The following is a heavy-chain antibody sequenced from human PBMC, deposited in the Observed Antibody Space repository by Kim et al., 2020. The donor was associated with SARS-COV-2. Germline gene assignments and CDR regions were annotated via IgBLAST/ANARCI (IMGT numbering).Heavy chain of an antibody. D-gene: IGHD3-9*01. J-gene: IGHJ6*02. CDR1: GGSISSYY. Sequence: SETLSLTCTVSGGSISSYYWSWIRQPPGKGLEWIGYIYYSGSTNYNPSLKSRVTISVDTSKNQFSLKLSSVTAADTAVYYCARDGHHYDILTGYYAPYGMDVWGQGTTVTVSS. CDR2: IYYSGST. CDR3: ARDGHHYDILTGYYAPYGMDV. V-gene: IGHV4-59*01.